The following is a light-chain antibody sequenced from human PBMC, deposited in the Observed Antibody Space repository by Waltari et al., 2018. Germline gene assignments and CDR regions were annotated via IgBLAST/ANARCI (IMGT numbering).Light chain of an antibody. J-gene: IGKJ2*01. CDR1: QSLVHSDGTIY. Sequence: DAVMTQSPLSLPVTLGQPASISCRSSQSLVHSDGTIYFNWFPQRPGQPPRRLIYKISDRDSGVPDRFSGSGSGTDFTLKISRVEAEDVGVYYCMQGTHWPYTFGQGTKLEIK. CDR2: KIS. V-gene: IGKV2-30*02. CDR3: MQGTHWPYT.